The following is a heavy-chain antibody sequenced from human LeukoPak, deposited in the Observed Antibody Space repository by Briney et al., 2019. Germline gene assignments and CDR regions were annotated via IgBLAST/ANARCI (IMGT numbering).Heavy chain of an antibody. Sequence: GGSVRLSCAASGFIFSTYAMSWVRQAPGKGLEWVSAISSTGGRTYYGDSVQGRFTISRDNSNDTLYLQMNSLRAEDTAVYYCARGSGAARFDPWGQGTLVTVSS. V-gene: IGHV3-23*01. D-gene: IGHD6-6*01. CDR2: ISSTGGRT. CDR1: GFIFSTYA. J-gene: IGHJ5*02. CDR3: ARGSGAARFDP.